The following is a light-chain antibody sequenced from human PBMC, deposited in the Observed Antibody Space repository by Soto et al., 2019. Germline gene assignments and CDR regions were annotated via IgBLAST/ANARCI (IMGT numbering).Light chain of an antibody. V-gene: IGLV1-40*01. CDR1: SSNIGANSG. CDR3: QSYDRSLSGNVV. J-gene: IGLJ2*01. Sequence: QSVLTQPPSVSGAPGQRVIITCTGSSSNIGANSGVHWYQQLPGTAPKLLIYDDINRPSGIPDRFSGSKSGTSASLAITGLQAEDEADYYCQSYDRSLSGNVVFGGGAKVTVL. CDR2: DDI.